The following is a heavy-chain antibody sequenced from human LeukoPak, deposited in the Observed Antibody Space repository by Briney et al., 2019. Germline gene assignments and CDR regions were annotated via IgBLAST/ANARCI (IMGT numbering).Heavy chain of an antibody. CDR3: ARGRCYYDSSGYQF. V-gene: IGHV1-2*02. J-gene: IGHJ4*02. CDR2: INPNSGGT. CDR1: GYTFTGYY. Sequence: PSVKVSCKASGYTFTGYYMHWVRQAPGQGLEWMGWINPNSGGTNYAQKFQGRVTMTRDTSISTAYMELSRLRSDDTAVYYCARGRCYYDSSGYQFWGQGTLVTVSS. D-gene: IGHD3-22*01.